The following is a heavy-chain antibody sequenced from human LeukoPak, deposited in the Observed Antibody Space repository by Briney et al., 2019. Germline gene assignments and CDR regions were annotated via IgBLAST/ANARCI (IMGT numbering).Heavy chain of an antibody. V-gene: IGHV3-74*01. CDR2: ISSGGSST. CDR1: GFTFSNYW. CDR3: VREYRGSNYYMDV. J-gene: IGHJ6*03. D-gene: IGHD1-26*01. Sequence: GGSLRLSCAASGFTFSNYWMHWVRHAPGKGLVWVSRISSGGSSTAYADSVKGRFTISRDNAKNTLYLQMNSLRADDTAVYYCVREYRGSNYYMDVWGKGTTVTVSS.